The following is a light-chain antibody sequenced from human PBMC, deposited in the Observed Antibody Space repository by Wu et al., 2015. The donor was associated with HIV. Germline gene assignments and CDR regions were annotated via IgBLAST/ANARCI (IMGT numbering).Light chain of an antibody. CDR1: QGISSN. CDR3: QQVNSFPPT. CDR2: AAS. Sequence: DILLTQSPSFLSASVGDRVTVTCRASQGISSNLGWYQQKPGKAPKLLIYAASTLQGGVPSRFSGSGFGAEFTLTISSLQPEDFATYYCQQVNSFPPTFGQGTRLEI. V-gene: IGKV1-9*01. J-gene: IGKJ5*01.